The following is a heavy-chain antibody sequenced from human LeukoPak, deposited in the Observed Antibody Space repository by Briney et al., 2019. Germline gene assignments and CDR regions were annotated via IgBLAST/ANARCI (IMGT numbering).Heavy chain of an antibody. CDR3: ARVQWLVLYFDY. D-gene: IGHD6-19*01. CDR1: GGSISSYY. Sequence: PSETLSLTCTVSGGSISSYYWSWIRQPPGKGLEWIGYIYYSGSTNYNPSLKSRVTISVDTSKNQFSLKLSSVTAADTAVYYCARVQWLVLYFDYWGQGTLVTVSS. CDR2: IYYSGST. V-gene: IGHV4-59*01. J-gene: IGHJ4*02.